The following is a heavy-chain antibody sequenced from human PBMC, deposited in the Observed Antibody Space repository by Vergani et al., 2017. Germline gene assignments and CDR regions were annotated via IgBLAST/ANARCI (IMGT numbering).Heavy chain of an antibody. V-gene: IGHV4-34*01. CDR1: GGSFSGYY. CDR3: ARFNPYNWNQDYYYYGMDV. Sequence: QVQLQQWGAGLLKPSETLSLTCAVYGGSFSGYYWSWIRQPPGKGLEWIGEINHSGSTNYHPSLKSRVTISVDTSKNQFSLKLSSVTAADTAVYYCARFNPYNWNQDYYYYGMDVWGQGTTVTVSS. CDR2: INHSGST. D-gene: IGHD1-20*01. J-gene: IGHJ6*02.